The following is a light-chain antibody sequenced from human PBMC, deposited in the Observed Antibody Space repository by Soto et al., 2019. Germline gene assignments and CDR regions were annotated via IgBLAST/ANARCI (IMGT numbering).Light chain of an antibody. CDR2: EVS. CDR1: SSDVGGYNY. V-gene: IGLV2-8*01. CDR3: AAWDGSLSGHV. J-gene: IGLJ1*01. Sequence: QSVLTQPPSASGSPGQSVTISCTGTSSDVGGYNYVSWYQQHPGKAPKLMIYEVSKRPSGVPDRFSGSKSGNTASLTVSGLQAEDEADYYCAAWDGSLSGHVFGTGTQLTVL.